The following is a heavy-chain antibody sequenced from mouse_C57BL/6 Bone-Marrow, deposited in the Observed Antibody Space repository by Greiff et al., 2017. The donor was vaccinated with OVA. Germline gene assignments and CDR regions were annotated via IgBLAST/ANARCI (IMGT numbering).Heavy chain of an antibody. CDR2: IHPTGSGT. V-gene: IGHV1-74*01. Sequence: VQLQQPGAELVKPGASVKVSCKASGYTFTSYWMHWVKQRPGRGLEWIGRIHPTGSGTNYNQKFKGKATLTVDKSSSTAYMQLSSLTSEDSAVYYCAITYYGWDFDVWGTVTTVTASS. D-gene: IGHD1-1*01. CDR1: GYTFTSYW. CDR3: AITYYGWDFDV. J-gene: IGHJ1*03.